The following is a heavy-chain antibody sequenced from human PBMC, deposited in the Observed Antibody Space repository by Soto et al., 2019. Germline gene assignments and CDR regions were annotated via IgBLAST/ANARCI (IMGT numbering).Heavy chain of an antibody. J-gene: IGHJ5*02. V-gene: IGHV1-3*01. CDR3: ARDGTGLYCSGGSCYSGWFDP. D-gene: IGHD2-15*01. CDR2: INAGNGNT. Sequence: GASVKVSCKASGYTFTSYAMHWVRQAPGQRLEWMGWINAGNGNTKYSQKFQGRVTITRDTSASTAYMELSSLRSEDTAVYYCARDGTGLYCSGGSCYSGWFDPWGQGTLVTVSS. CDR1: GYTFTSYA.